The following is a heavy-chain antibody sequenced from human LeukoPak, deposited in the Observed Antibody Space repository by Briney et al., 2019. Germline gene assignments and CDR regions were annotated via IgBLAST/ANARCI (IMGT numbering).Heavy chain of an antibody. CDR2: INHSGST. CDR1: GGSFSGYY. D-gene: IGHD6-19*01. J-gene: IGHJ4*02. Sequence: SETLSLTCAVYGGSFSGYYWSWIRQPPGKGLEWIGEINHSGSTNYNPSLKSRVTISVDTSKNQFSLKLSSVTAADTAVYYCARLWYSSGWTDFDYWGQGTLVTVSS. V-gene: IGHV4-34*01. CDR3: ARLWYSSGWTDFDY.